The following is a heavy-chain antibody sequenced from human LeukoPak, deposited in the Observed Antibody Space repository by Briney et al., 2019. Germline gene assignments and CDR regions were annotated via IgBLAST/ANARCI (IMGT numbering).Heavy chain of an antibody. Sequence: GSLRLSCAASGFIFSSYAMHWVRQAPGKGLEWVAVISYDGSNKYYADSVKGRFTISRDNSKNTLYLQMNSLRAEDTAVYYCARTKQITMIVVVNPLDYWGQGTLVTVSS. V-gene: IGHV3-30-3*01. CDR2: ISYDGSNK. D-gene: IGHD3-22*01. CDR3: ARTKQITMIVVVNPLDY. CDR1: GFIFSSYA. J-gene: IGHJ4*02.